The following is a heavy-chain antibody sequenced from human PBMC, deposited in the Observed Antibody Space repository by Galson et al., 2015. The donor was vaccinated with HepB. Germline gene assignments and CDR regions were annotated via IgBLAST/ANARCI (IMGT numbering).Heavy chain of an antibody. CDR1: GYTFTSYY. V-gene: IGHV1-46*04. CDR2: INPSGGST. D-gene: IGHD3-22*01. Sequence: SVKVSCKASGYTFTSYYMHWVRQAPGQGLEWMGIINPSGGSTSYAQKLQGRVTMTRDTSTSTDYMELSSLRSEDTAVYYCARDVGDRMAGYYDSSGLDVWFDPWGQGTLVTVSS. CDR3: ARDVGDRMAGYYDSSGLDVWFDP. J-gene: IGHJ5*02.